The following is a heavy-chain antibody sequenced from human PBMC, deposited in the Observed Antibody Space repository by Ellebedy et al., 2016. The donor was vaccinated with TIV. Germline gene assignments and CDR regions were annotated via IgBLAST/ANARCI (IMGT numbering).Heavy chain of an antibody. V-gene: IGHV3-53*01. CDR2: IYSGGST. CDR3: ARGINGRNAFDI. Sequence: GESLKISCAASGFTVGSNYMSWVRQAPGKGLEWVSVIYSGGSTFYADSVKGRFTISRDNSKNTLYFQMNSLRAEDTAVYYCARGINGRNAFDIWGQGTMVTVSS. J-gene: IGHJ3*02. CDR1: GFTVGSNY. D-gene: IGHD1-26*01.